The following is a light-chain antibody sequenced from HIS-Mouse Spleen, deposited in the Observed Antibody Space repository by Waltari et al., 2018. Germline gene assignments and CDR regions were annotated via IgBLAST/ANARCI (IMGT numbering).Light chain of an antibody. J-gene: IGKJ1*01. CDR2: GAS. CDR3: QQYGSSPRT. Sequence: EIVLTQSPGTLSLSPGERATLSCRASQIVSSSYLAWYQQKPGQAPRLLIYGASSRATGIPDRFSGSASGTDCAITISRREPEDFAVYYCQQYGSSPRTFGQGTKVEI. CDR1: QIVSSSY. V-gene: IGKV3-20*01.